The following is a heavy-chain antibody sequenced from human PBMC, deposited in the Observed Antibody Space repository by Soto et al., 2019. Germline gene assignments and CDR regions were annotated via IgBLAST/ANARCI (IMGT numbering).Heavy chain of an antibody. CDR1: GFTFSAYD. CDR3: ARAYSSRLPRRADYYFATDV. V-gene: IGHV3-13*05. J-gene: IGHJ6*02. Sequence: GGSLRLSCAASGFTFSAYDMPWVRQTTGNGLEWVSAIGAADDPYYLGSVKGRFTISRENAKYSLYLQMNSLRAEDTAVYYCARAYSSRLPRRADYYFATDVWGQGTTVTVSS. CDR2: IGAADDP. D-gene: IGHD2-15*01.